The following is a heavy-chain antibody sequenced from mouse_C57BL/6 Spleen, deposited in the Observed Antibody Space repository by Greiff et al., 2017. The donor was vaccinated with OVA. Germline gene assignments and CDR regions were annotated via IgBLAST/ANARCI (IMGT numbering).Heavy chain of an antibody. J-gene: IGHJ2*01. D-gene: IGHD1-1*01. CDR1: GFSLSTFGMG. V-gene: IGHV8-8*01. Sequence: QVTLKESGPGILQPSQTLSLTCSFSGFSLSTFGMGVGWIRQPSGKGLEWLAHIWWDDDKYYNPALKSRLTISKDTSKNQVFLKIANVDTADTATYYCARMSYGSSLYYFDYWGQGTTLTVSS. CDR3: ARMSYGSSLYYFDY. CDR2: IWWDDDK.